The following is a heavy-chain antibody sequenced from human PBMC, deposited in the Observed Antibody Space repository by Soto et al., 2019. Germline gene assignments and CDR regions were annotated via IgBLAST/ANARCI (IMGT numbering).Heavy chain of an antibody. Sequence: QLQLQESGPGLVKPSETLSLTCTVSGGSISSSSYYWGWIRQPPGKGLEWIGSIYYSGSTYYNPSLKSRVTISVDTSKNQFSLKLSSVTAADTAVYCCARPIAAAQGYYGMDVWGQGTTVTVSS. CDR3: ARPIAAAQGYYGMDV. CDR2: IYYSGST. D-gene: IGHD6-13*01. V-gene: IGHV4-39*01. J-gene: IGHJ6*02. CDR1: GGSISSSSYY.